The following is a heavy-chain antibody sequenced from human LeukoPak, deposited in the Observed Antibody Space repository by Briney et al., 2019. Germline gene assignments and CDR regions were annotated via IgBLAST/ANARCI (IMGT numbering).Heavy chain of an antibody. D-gene: IGHD1-26*01. CDR3: ALIVGATPYYYYYMDV. Sequence: ASVKVSCKASGDTFTGYYMHWVRQAPGQGLEWMGWINPNSGGTNYAQKFQGRVTMTRDTSISTAYMELSRMRSDDTAVYYCALIVGATPYYYYYMDVWGKGTTVTVSS. CDR2: INPNSGGT. V-gene: IGHV1-2*02. J-gene: IGHJ6*03. CDR1: GDTFTGYY.